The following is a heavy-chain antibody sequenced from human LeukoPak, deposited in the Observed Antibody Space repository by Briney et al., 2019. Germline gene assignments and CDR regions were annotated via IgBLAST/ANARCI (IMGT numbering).Heavy chain of an antibody. D-gene: IGHD1-26*01. V-gene: IGHV4-59*01. Sequence: PSETLSLTCAVSGASITNSYWSWIRQPPGKGLEWIAFVHDSESTNYSPSLKSRVSISLDTSKNEVSLWLTSVTAADTAMYFCARGDASGRPGIGFDFWGQGTLVTVSS. CDR3: ARGDASGRPGIGFDF. CDR2: VHDSEST. J-gene: IGHJ4*02. CDR1: GASITNSY.